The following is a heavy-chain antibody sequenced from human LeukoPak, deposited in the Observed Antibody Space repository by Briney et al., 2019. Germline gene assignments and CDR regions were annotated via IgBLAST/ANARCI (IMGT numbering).Heavy chain of an antibody. V-gene: IGHV1-3*01. CDR1: GYDFTSYA. Sequence: PRASVKASCKASGYDFTSYAMHWVRQAPGQRLEWMGWINAGNGNTKYSQKFQDRVTVTRDTSTSTAYMELSSLRSEDTAVYYCAKDEKGYYHDTSGYPDAFDIWGQGTMVTVSS. J-gene: IGHJ3*02. CDR3: AKDEKGYYHDTSGYPDAFDI. CDR2: INAGNGNT. D-gene: IGHD3-22*01.